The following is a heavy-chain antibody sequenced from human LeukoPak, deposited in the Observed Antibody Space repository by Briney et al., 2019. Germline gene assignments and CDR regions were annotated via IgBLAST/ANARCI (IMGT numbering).Heavy chain of an antibody. CDR1: GFTFSSYW. CDR3: AAVVGANPFDY. CDR2: SNPDGSST. D-gene: IGHD1-26*01. J-gene: IGHJ4*02. Sequence: GSLRLSCAASGFTFSSYWMHWVRQAPGKGLVWVPRSNPDGSSTSYADSVKGRFTISRDNAKGTLYLQLNSLRVEDTAVYYCAAVVGANPFDYWGQGTLVTVSS. V-gene: IGHV3-74*01.